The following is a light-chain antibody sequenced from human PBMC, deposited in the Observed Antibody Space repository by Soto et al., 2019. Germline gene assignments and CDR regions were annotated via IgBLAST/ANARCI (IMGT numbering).Light chain of an antibody. CDR3: SSYTGSNTYV. V-gene: IGLV2-14*03. CDR1: SSDVGGYNY. CDR2: DVS. Sequence: SVLTQPASVSGSPGQSIAISCTGTSSDVGGYNYVSWYQLHPGKAPKLMIYDVSNRPSGVSNRFSGSKSGNAASLTISGLLAEDEADYYCSSYTGSNTYVFGTGTKVTVL. J-gene: IGLJ1*01.